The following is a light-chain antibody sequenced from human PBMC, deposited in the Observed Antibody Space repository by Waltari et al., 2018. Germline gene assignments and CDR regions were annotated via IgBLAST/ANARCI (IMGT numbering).Light chain of an antibody. Sequence: ESVLPQSPGTLSLSPGERATLSCKTSQNISSSYLTWYQHKPVQAPRLVVYGVSTRATGIPDRFSGSRSGTDFTLTISRLEPEDFAVYYCQQYGGSPRIFTFGAGTKVEIK. CDR2: GVS. CDR1: QNISSSY. CDR3: QQYGGSPRIFT. J-gene: IGKJ3*01. V-gene: IGKV3-20*01.